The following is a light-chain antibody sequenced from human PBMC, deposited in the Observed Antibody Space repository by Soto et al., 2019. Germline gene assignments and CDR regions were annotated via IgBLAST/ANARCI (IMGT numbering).Light chain of an antibody. CDR2: GAS. CDR3: QQYNKWPIT. CDR1: QSCSSN. J-gene: IGKJ5*01. Sequence: EIILTQSPASLSVSPGERATLSCRASQSCSSNLAWYQQKPGRAPRLLMHGASTRATGVPARFSGSGSGTEFTLTISSLQSEDFAVYYCQQYNKWPITFGQGTRLEI. V-gene: IGKV3-15*01.